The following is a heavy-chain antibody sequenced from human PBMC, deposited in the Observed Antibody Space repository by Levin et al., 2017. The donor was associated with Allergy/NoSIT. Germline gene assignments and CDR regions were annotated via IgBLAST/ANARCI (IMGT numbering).Heavy chain of an antibody. Sequence: GESLKIPCAASGFTFSSYAIHWVRQAPGKGLEWVAVISYDGSNKYYADSVKGRFTISRDNSKNTLYLQMNSLRAADTALYYCARDRGLGGGFLDYWGQGTLVTVSS. D-gene: IGHD2-15*01. J-gene: IGHJ4*02. CDR1: GFTFSSYA. CDR3: ARDRGLGGGFLDY. CDR2: ISYDGSNK. V-gene: IGHV3-30-3*01.